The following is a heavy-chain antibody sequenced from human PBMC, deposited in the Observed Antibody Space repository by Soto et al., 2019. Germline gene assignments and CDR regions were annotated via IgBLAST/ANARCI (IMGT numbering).Heavy chain of an antibody. CDR1: GFTFISYG. D-gene: IGHD1-26*01. CDR2: ISYDGSNK. J-gene: IGHJ4*02. Sequence: GWSLRLACASSGFTFISYGMHWVRQAPGKGLEWVAVISYDGSNKYYADSVKGRFTISRDNSKNTLYLQMNSLRAEDTAVYYCAKDLDGSWTSPEYWGQGTLVTVSS. V-gene: IGHV3-30*18. CDR3: AKDLDGSWTSPEY.